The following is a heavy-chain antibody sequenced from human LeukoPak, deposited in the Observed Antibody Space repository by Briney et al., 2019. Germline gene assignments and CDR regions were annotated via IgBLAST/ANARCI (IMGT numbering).Heavy chain of an antibody. CDR2: ISWDGDNT. Sequence: GGSLRLSCAASGFTFDHYTIHWVRQAPGKGLEWVSLISWDGDNTYYADSVKGRFTISRDNAKNSLFLQMNSLRAEDTAVYYCTREQDREASATVVGDYWGQGTLVTVSS. J-gene: IGHJ4*02. V-gene: IGHV3-43*01. D-gene: IGHD4-23*01. CDR3: TREQDREASATVVGDY. CDR1: GFTFDHYT.